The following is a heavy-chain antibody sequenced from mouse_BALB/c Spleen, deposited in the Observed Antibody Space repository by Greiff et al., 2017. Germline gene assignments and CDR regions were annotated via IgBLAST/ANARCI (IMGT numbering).Heavy chain of an antibody. D-gene: IGHD2-3*01. CDR1: GFSLSTSGMS. J-gene: IGHJ4*01. Sequence: QVTLKESGPGILQPSQTLSLTCSFSGFSLSTSGMSVGWIRQPSGKGLEWLAHIWWNDDKYYNPALKSRLTISKDTSNNQVFLKIASVVTADTATYYCARIADGYYAMDYWGQGTSVTVSS. CDR3: ARIADGYYAMDY. V-gene: IGHV8-8*01. CDR2: IWWNDDK.